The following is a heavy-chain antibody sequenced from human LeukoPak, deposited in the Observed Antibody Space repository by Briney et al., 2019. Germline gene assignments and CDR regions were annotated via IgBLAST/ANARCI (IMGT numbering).Heavy chain of an antibody. CDR1: GFTFSSYW. D-gene: IGHD3-16*01. CDR3: ATTSYYYGMNV. Sequence: GGSLRLSCAASGFTFSSYWMSWVRQAPGEGLEWVANIKQDGSEKYYVDSVKGRFTISRDNAKNSLYLQMNSLRAEDTAVYYCATTSYYYGMNVWGQGTTVTVSS. CDR2: IKQDGSEK. J-gene: IGHJ6*02. V-gene: IGHV3-7*01.